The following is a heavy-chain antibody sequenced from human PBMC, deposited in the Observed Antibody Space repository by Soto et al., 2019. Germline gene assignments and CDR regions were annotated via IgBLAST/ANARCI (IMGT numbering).Heavy chain of an antibody. CDR3: ARDLSWGSNWYYYMDV. CDR1: GFILSDCA. V-gene: IGHV3-48*01. J-gene: IGHJ6*03. D-gene: IGHD7-27*01. Sequence: EVQLVESGGGLVQPGGSLRLSCATSGFILSDCAMNWVRQAPGKGLEWVSYISSSSSVIDYAYSVKGRFTVSRDNVRNSLYLQMNSLRAEDTAVYYCARDLSWGSNWYYYMDVWGKGTTVTVSS. CDR2: ISSSSSVI.